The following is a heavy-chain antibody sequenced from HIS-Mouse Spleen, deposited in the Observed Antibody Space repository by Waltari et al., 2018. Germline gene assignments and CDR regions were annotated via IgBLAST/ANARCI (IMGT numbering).Heavy chain of an antibody. V-gene: IGHV4-39*07. CDR3: AREIPYSSSWYDWYFDL. D-gene: IGHD6-13*01. CDR1: GGSISSSTSY. Sequence: QLPLQESGPGLEKPSETLSLTCTVPGGSISSSTSYGGWIRPPPGKGLEWIGSIYYSGSTYYNPSLKSRVTISVDTSKNQFSLKLSSVTAADTAVYYCAREIPYSSSWYDWYFDLWGRGTLVTVSS. J-gene: IGHJ2*01. CDR2: IYYSGST.